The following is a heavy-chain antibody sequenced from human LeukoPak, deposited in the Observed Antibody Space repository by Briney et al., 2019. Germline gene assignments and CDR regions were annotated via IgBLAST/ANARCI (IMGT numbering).Heavy chain of an antibody. CDR2: INPNSGGT. CDR1: GYTFTIYY. J-gene: IGHJ5*02. V-gene: IGHV1-2*02. Sequence: ASVKVSYRASGYTFTIYYMHWVRQAPGQGLEWMGWINPNSGGTNYAQKFQGRVTMTRDTSISTAYMELSRLRSGDTAVYYCARAPPIYCSGGSCPKNYNWFDPWGQGTLVTVSS. D-gene: IGHD2-15*01. CDR3: ARAPPIYCSGGSCPKNYNWFDP.